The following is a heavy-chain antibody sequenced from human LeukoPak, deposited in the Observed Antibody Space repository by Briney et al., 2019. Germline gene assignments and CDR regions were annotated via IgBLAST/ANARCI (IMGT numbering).Heavy chain of an antibody. CDR3: ASTPLYYYDSSGYYGH. D-gene: IGHD3-22*01. V-gene: IGHV4-39*07. Sequence: KPSETLSLTCTVSGGSISSSSYYWGWIRQPPGKGLEWIGSIYYSGSTYYNPSLKSRVTISVDTSKKQFSLKLSSVTAADTAVYFCASTPLYYYDSSGYYGHWGQGTLVTVSS. J-gene: IGHJ4*02. CDR2: IYYSGST. CDR1: GGSISSSSYY.